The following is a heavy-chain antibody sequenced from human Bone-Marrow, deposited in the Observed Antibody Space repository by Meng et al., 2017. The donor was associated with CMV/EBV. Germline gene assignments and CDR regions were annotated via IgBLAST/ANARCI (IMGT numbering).Heavy chain of an antibody. J-gene: IGHJ3*02. Sequence: GSLRLSCTVSGFSITNGYYWGWIRQPPGKGLEWIGSMYHGGNTYYNPSLKSRVTISVDTSKNQFSLKLSSVTAADTAVYYCARAGNYCSSTSCYPQDAFDIWGQGTMVTVSS. CDR2: MYHGGNT. CDR3: ARAGNYCSSTSCYPQDAFDI. V-gene: IGHV4-38-2*02. D-gene: IGHD2-2*01. CDR1: GFSITNGYY.